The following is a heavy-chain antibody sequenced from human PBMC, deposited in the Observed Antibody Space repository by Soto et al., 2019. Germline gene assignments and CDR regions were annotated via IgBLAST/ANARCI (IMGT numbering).Heavy chain of an antibody. CDR1: GASVRSGDYY. CDR3: VGKGTTDDY. J-gene: IGHJ4*02. Sequence: SETLSLTCSVSGASVRSGDYYLSCIRQAPGKGLEWIGYIYNSGGSYYNPSLKGRLTISIDTSKNQFSLKLNSVTAADTAIYYCVGKGTTDDYWGRGTLVTVSS. V-gene: IGHV4-30-4*08. D-gene: IGHD4-17*01. CDR2: IYNSGGS.